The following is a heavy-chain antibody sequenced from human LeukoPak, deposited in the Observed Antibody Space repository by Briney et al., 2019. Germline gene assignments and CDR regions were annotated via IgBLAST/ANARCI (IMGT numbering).Heavy chain of an antibody. CDR1: GYTFTAYT. CDR2: IKVGNGDT. J-gene: IGHJ4*02. Sequence: GASVKVSCKASGYTFTAYTVHWVRQAPGQRPEWMGWIKVGNGDTRYSQKFQDRVTITRDTFASTAYMELSSLISEDTAVYYCARSQFGDHLDHWGQGTLVTVSS. D-gene: IGHD2-21*02. V-gene: IGHV1-3*01. CDR3: ARSQFGDHLDH.